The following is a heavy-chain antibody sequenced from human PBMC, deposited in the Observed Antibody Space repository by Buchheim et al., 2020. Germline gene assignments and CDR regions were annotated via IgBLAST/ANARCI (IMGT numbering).Heavy chain of an antibody. CDR3: AKDHAGYYFDY. Sequence: QVRLVESGGGVVQPGRSLRLSCAASGFTFSSYGMHWVRQAPGKGLEWVAVISYDGSNKYYADSVKGRFTISRDNSKNTLYLQMNSLRAEDTAVYYCAKDHAGYYFDYWGQGTL. J-gene: IGHJ4*02. CDR2: ISYDGSNK. D-gene: IGHD6-13*01. V-gene: IGHV3-30*18. CDR1: GFTFSSYG.